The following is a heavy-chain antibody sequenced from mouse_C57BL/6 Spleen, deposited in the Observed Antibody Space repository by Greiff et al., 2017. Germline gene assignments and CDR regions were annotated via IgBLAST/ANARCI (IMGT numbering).Heavy chain of an antibody. D-gene: IGHD2-4*01. CDR1: GYAFSSYW. Sequence: VQLQQSGAELVKPGASVKISCKASGYAFSSYWMNWVKQRPGKGLEWIGQIYPGDGDTNYNGTFKGKATLTADKSSSTAYMQLSSLTSEDSAVYFCARDYDYPWFAYWGQGTLVTVSA. V-gene: IGHV1-80*01. J-gene: IGHJ3*01. CDR2: IYPGDGDT. CDR3: ARDYDYPWFAY.